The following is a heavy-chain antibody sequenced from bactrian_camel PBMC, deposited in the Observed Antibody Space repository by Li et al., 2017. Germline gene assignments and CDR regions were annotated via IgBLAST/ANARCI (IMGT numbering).Heavy chain of an antibody. V-gene: IGHV3S26*01. Sequence: HVQLVESGGASVQAGGSLRLSCAASGFTISRYCMGWFRQAPGKERERVARIDSDGAIRYGDSVKGRFTISRDNAKSTLYLQMDSLEPEDTATYYCAADLVTDEPSLVEREYYYWGQGTQVTVS. J-gene: IGHJ4*01. CDR1: GFTISRYC. D-gene: IGHD6*01. CDR3: AADLVTDEPSLVEREYYY. CDR2: IDSDGAI.